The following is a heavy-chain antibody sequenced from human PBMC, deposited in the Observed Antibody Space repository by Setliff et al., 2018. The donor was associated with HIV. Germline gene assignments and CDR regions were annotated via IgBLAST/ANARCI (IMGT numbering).Heavy chain of an antibody. V-gene: IGHV4-59*02. CDR3: AREAGEYPVTDYYYYYYMDV. J-gene: IGHJ6*03. CDR2: IYYTGIT. Sequence: SETLSLTCSISGGSVTSYLWHWFRQPPGKGLEWIGYIYYTGITDNNPSLEGRVTISVDTSKNQVSLRLKSVTTADTAVYYWAREAGEYPVTDYYYYYYMDVWGKGTTVTVSS. D-gene: IGHD4-17*01. CDR1: GGSVTSYL.